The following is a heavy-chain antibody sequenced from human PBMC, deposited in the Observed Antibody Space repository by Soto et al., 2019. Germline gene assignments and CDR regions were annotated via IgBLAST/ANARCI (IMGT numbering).Heavy chain of an antibody. CDR1: GDSISNDVF. CDR3: AGREHSRGQFFTDH. CDR2: VYHTGSA. D-gene: IGHD3-3*01. Sequence: SXTLSLTCSVSGDSISNDVFLTWVRQPPGKGLEWIGEVYHTGSAAYSTSLKSRVTISVDKSKNQFSLKLNSVTAADTAVYYCAGREHSRGQFFTDHWGQGILVTVSS. J-gene: IGHJ4*02. V-gene: IGHV4-4*02.